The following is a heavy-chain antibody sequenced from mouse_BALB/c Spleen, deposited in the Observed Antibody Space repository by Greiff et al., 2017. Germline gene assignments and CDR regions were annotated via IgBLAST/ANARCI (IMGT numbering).Heavy chain of an antibody. Sequence: EVKLQESGGGLVQPGGSRKLSCAASGFTFSSFGMHWVRQAPEKGLEWVAYISSGSSTIYYADTVKGRFTISRDNPKNTLFLQMTSLRSEDTAMYYCASHDYDAMDYWGQGTSVTVSS. J-gene: IGHJ4*01. CDR1: GFTFSSFG. V-gene: IGHV5-17*02. CDR3: ASHDYDAMDY. CDR2: ISSGSSTI.